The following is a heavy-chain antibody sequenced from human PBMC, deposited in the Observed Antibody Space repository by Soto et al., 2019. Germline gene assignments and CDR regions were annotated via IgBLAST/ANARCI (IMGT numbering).Heavy chain of an antibody. CDR3: ANLDYGEYDY. D-gene: IGHD4-17*01. V-gene: IGHV3-30*18. CDR1: GFTFSSYG. J-gene: IGHJ4*02. Sequence: QVQLVESGGGVVQPGRSLRLSCAASGFTFSSYGMHWVRQAPGKGLEWVAVISYDGSNKYYADSVKGRSTISRDNSKNTLYLQMNSLRAEDTAVYYCANLDYGEYDYWGQGTLVTVSS. CDR2: ISYDGSNK.